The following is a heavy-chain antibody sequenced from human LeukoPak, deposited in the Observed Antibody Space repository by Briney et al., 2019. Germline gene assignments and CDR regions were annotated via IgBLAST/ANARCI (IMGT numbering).Heavy chain of an antibody. CDR1: GGSFSGYY. D-gene: IGHD4-17*01. Sequence: PLETLSLTCAVYGGSFSGYYWSWIRQPPGKGLEWIGEINHSGSTNYNPSLKSRVTISVDTSKNQFSLKLSSVTAADTAVYYCARRRRATVKGDLDYWGQGTLVTVSS. V-gene: IGHV4-34*01. J-gene: IGHJ4*02. CDR2: INHSGST. CDR3: ARRRRATVKGDLDY.